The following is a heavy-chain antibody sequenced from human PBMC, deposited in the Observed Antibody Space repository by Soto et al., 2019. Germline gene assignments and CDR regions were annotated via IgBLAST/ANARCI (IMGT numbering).Heavy chain of an antibody. Sequence: ASVKVSCKASGYAFTTYAMHWVRQAPGQRLEWMGWINARNGETKYSQKFQGRVTITRDTSASTAYMEVSSLRSEDSAVYYCTREESIWTDYEPSGVRYGMDVWGQGTTVSVSS. D-gene: IGHD3-22*01. J-gene: IGHJ6*02. CDR1: GYAFTTYA. CDR3: TREESIWTDYEPSGVRYGMDV. V-gene: IGHV1-3*01. CDR2: INARNGET.